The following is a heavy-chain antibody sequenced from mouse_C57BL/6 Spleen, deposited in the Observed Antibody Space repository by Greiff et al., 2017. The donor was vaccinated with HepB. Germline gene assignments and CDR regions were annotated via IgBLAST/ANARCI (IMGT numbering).Heavy chain of an antibody. CDR3: ARQGGNYPFAY. V-gene: IGHV5-15*01. CDR2: ISNLAYSI. CDR1: GFTFSDYG. D-gene: IGHD2-1*01. J-gene: IGHJ3*01. Sequence: DVQLVESGGGLVQPGGSLKLSCAASGFTFSDYGMAWVRQAPRKGPEWVAFISNLAYSIYYADTVTGRFTISRENAKNTLYLEMSSLRSEDTAMYYCARQGGNYPFAYWGQGTLVTVSA.